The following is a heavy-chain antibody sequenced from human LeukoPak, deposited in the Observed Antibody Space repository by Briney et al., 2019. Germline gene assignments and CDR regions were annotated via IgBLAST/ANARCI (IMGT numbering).Heavy chain of an antibody. D-gene: IGHD3-10*02. J-gene: IGHJ4*02. CDR1: GYSISSGYY. CDR3: ATLLSSSYYFDY. CDR2: IYHSGIT. V-gene: IGHV4-38-2*02. Sequence: SETLSLTCIVSGYSISSGYYWGWIRQPPGKGLEWIGNIYHSGITYYNLYNPSLKSRVIISVDTSKNHFSLKLSSVTAADTAVYFCATLLSSSYYFDYWGQGTLVAVSS.